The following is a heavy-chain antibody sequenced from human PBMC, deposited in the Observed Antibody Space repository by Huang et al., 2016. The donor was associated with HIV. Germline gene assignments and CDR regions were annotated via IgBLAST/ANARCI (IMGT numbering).Heavy chain of an antibody. J-gene: IGHJ4*02. CDR1: GFTFSSYG. CDR3: AKGGSAAAVLDF. D-gene: IGHD6-13*01. CDR2: ISYDAKTK. Sequence: QVQLVESGGGVVQPGRSLRISCAASGFTFSSYGMHWVRQGPGKGLVWVAVISYDAKTKYYADSVKGRFSISRDNSKTTVYLQLNSLRLEDTAVYYCAKGGSAAAVLDFWGQGTLVTVSS. V-gene: IGHV3-30*18.